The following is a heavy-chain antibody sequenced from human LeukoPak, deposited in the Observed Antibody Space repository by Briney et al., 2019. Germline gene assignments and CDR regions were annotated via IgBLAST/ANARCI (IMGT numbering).Heavy chain of an antibody. CDR3: ARDTSGDYVDAFDI. CDR1: GFTFDDYG. V-gene: IGHV3-20*01. CDR2: INWNGGST. J-gene: IGHJ3*02. D-gene: IGHD4-17*01. Sequence: GGSLRLSCAASGFTFDDYGMSWVRQAPGKGLEWVSGINWNGGSTGYADSVKGRFTISRDNAKNSLYLQMNSLRAEDTALYHCARDTSGDYVDAFDIWGQGTMVTVSS.